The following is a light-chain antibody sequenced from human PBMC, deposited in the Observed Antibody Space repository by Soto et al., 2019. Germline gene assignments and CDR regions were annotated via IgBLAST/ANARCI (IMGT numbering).Light chain of an antibody. J-gene: IGKJ1*01. CDR3: QQYTRYSLA. V-gene: IGKV1-5*01. CDR1: QSISSW. CDR2: DVS. Sequence: GERVTVTCRASQSISSWLAWYQQKPGKSPKRLIYDVSSLECGVPARFCGSASGTEFTLTISRVQADDVGTYYCQQYTRYSLAFGQGTQLEIK.